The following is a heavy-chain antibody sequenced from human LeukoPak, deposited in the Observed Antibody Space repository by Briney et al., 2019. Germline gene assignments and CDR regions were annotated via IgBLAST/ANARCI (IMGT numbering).Heavy chain of an antibody. CDR1: GDSVSSNSAA. Sequence: SQTLSLTCAISGDSVSSNSAAWNWIRQSPSRGLEWLGRTYYRSKWYNDYAVSVKSRITINPDTSKNQFSLQLNSVTPEDTAVYYCAREAMAPEYSSSSYTHWGQGTLVTVSS. V-gene: IGHV6-1*01. D-gene: IGHD6-6*01. CDR3: AREAMAPEYSSSSYTH. J-gene: IGHJ4*02. CDR2: TYYRSKWYN.